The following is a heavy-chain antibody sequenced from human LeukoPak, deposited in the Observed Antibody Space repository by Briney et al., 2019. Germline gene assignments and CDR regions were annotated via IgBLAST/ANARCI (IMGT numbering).Heavy chain of an antibody. Sequence: SETLSLTCTVSGGSISSGGHYWSWIRQHPGKGLEWIGCIYYSGSTYYNPSLKSRVTISVDTSKNQFSLKLSSVTAADTAVYYCARRRSYYDFWSGYEDYWGQGTLVTVSS. CDR1: GGSISSGGHY. V-gene: IGHV4-31*03. CDR2: IYYSGST. D-gene: IGHD3-3*01. J-gene: IGHJ4*02. CDR3: ARRRSYYDFWSGYEDY.